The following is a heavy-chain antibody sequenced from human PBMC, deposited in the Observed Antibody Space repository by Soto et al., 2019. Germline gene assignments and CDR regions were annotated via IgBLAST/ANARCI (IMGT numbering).Heavy chain of an antibody. Sequence: QVQLVQSGAEVKKPGSSVKVSCKASGGTFSSYSINWVRQAPGQGLEWMGGIIPIFGTANSAQKLQGRVTLTADESTSTAHMELNSLRNEDTAVYYCARPFQSWPGGWYFDLWGRGTLVTVSS. CDR3: ARPFQSWPGGWYFDL. CDR2: IIPIFGTA. CDR1: GGTFSSYS. V-gene: IGHV1-69*01. D-gene: IGHD3-16*01. J-gene: IGHJ2*01.